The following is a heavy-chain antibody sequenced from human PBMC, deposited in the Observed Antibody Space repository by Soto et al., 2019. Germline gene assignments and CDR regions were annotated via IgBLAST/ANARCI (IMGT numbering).Heavy chain of an antibody. CDR3: AGSDYDFWSGYYKPIDY. V-gene: IGHV4-39*01. Sequence: SETLSLTCTVSGGSISSSSYYWGWIRQPPGKGLEWIGSIYYSGSTYYNPSLKSRVTISVDTSKNQFSLKLSSVTAADTAVYYCAGSDYDFWSGYYKPIDYWGQGTLVTVSS. CDR2: IYYSGST. J-gene: IGHJ4*02. D-gene: IGHD3-3*01. CDR1: GGSISSSSYY.